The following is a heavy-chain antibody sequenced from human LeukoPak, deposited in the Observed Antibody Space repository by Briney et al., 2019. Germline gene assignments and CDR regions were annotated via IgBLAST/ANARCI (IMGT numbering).Heavy chain of an antibody. CDR3: ARGPQELLLPFDY. CDR1: GFTFSSYS. CDR2: ISSSSTI. V-gene: IGHV3-48*04. Sequence: GGSLRLSCAASGFTFSSYSMNWVRQAPGKGLEWVSYISSSSTIYYADSVKGRFTISRDNAKNSLFLQMNSLRAEDTAVYYCARGPQELLLPFDYWGQGTLVTVSS. D-gene: IGHD1-26*01. J-gene: IGHJ4*02.